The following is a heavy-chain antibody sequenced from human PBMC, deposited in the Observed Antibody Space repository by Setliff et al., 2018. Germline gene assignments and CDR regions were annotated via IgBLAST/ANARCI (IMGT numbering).Heavy chain of an antibody. D-gene: IGHD2-2*01. CDR3: ARGPWTPAVTESFDN. Sequence: PSETLSLTCTVSGDSISRAKYYWSWIRQSAGKGLECIGRIYTDGSTKYNPSLNSRVTISLDRSKTQFSLRLSSVTAADTAVYYCARGPWTPAVTESFDNWGQGTLVTVSS. J-gene: IGHJ4*02. V-gene: IGHV4-61*02. CDR1: GDSISRAKYY. CDR2: IYTDGST.